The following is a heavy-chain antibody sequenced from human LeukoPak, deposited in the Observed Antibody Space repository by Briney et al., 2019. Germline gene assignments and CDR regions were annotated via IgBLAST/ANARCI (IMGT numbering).Heavy chain of an antibody. V-gene: IGHV1-69*13. Sequence: SVKVSCKASGGTFSSYAISWVRQAPGQGLEWMGGIIPIFGTANYAQKFQGRVTITADESTSTAYMELSSLRSEDTAVYYCARGGPDDIVVVPAAYVGGWFDPWGQGTLVTVSS. CDR1: GGTFSSYA. CDR2: IIPIFGTA. CDR3: ARGGPDDIVVVPAAYVGGWFDP. D-gene: IGHD2-2*01. J-gene: IGHJ5*02.